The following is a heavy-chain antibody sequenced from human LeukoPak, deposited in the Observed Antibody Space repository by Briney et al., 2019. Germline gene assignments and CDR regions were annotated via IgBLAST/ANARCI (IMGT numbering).Heavy chain of an antibody. CDR2: ISAYNGNT. CDR1: VYTFTSYG. J-gene: IGHJ4*02. D-gene: IGHD3-3*01. V-gene: IGHV1-18*01. CDR3: ARDLPPFKFTIFGVVIGY. Sequence: ASVKVSCKASVYTFTSYGISWVRQAPGQGLEWMGWISAYNGNTNYAQKLQGRVTMTTDTSTSTAYMELRSLRSDDTAVYYCARDLPPFKFTIFGVVIGYWGQGTLVTVSS.